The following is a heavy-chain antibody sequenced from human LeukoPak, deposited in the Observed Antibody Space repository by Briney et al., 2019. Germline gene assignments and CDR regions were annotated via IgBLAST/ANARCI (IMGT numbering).Heavy chain of an antibody. Sequence: NPSETLSLTCGVSGGSISGTNWWSWVRQPPGQGLEWIGEISLAGQANFNPSLNGRVTMSLDKSSNKLYLHLTSVTAADTATYFCSRESGPFCPFGYWGQGTLVIVSS. D-gene: IGHD1-26*01. CDR1: GGSISGTNW. J-gene: IGHJ4*02. CDR3: SRESGPFCPFGY. CDR2: ISLAGQA. V-gene: IGHV4/OR15-8*02.